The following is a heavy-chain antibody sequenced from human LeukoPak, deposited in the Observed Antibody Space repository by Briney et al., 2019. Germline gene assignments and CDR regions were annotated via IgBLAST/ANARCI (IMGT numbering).Heavy chain of an antibody. V-gene: IGHV4-4*02. J-gene: IGHJ4*02. Sequence: SGTLSLTCAVSGDSISSNYWWTWVRQPPGKGLEWIGEIHHSGSTNYSPTLKSRVTISVDNSRNQFSLGLSSVSAADTAVYYCARGIPGYFGTSGYYYEYWGQGTLVTVSS. CDR2: IHHSGST. D-gene: IGHD3-22*01. CDR3: ARGIPGYFGTSGYYYEY. CDR1: GDSISSNYW.